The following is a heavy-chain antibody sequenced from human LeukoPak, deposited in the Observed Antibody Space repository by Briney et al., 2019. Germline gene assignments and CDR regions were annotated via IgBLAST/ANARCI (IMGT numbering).Heavy chain of an antibody. CDR3: ARRSRGGPPYFDY. CDR1: GYSISSGYY. Sequence: PSETLSLTCTVSGYSISSGYYWGWIRQPPGKGLEWIGSIYHSGSTYYNPSLESRVTISVDTSKNQFSLKLSSVTAADTAVYYCARRSRGGPPYFDYWGQGTLVTVSS. CDR2: IYHSGST. J-gene: IGHJ4*02. D-gene: IGHD6-13*01. V-gene: IGHV4-38-2*02.